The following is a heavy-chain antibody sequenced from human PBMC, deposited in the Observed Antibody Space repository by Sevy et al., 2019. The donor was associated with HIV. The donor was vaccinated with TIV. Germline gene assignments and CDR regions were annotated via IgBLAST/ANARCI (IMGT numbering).Heavy chain of an antibody. CDR1: GFTFSDYY. J-gene: IGHJ6*02. D-gene: IGHD4-17*01. CDR2: ISCSDSTI. Sequence: GGSLRLSCAASGFTFSDYYMSWIRQAPGKGLEWLSYISCSDSTIYYADSVKGRFTISRDNSKNSLYLQMNSLRAEDTAVDYCARDHVKDGDLGDYYYYAMDVWGQGTTVTVSS. V-gene: IGHV3-11*01. CDR3: ARDHVKDGDLGDYYYYAMDV.